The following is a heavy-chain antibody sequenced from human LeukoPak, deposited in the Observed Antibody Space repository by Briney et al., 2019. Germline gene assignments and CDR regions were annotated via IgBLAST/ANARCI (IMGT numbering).Heavy chain of an antibody. Sequence: GGSLRLSCAASGFTFSSYAMSWVRQAPGKGLEWVSAISGSGGSTYYADSVKGRFTISRDNSKNTLYLQMNSLRAEDTAVYYCAKDNNGYNYPSCFDCWGQGTLVTVSS. CDR3: AKDNNGYNYPSCFDC. CDR2: ISGSGGST. CDR1: GFTFSSYA. V-gene: IGHV3-23*01. J-gene: IGHJ4*02. D-gene: IGHD5-24*01.